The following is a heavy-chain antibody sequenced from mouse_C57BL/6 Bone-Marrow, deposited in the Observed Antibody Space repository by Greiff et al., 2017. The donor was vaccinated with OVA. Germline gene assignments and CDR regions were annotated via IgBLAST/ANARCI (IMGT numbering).Heavy chain of an antibody. Sequence: QVQLKESGPGLVQPSQSLSITCTVSGFSLTSYGVHWVRQPPGKGLEWLGVIWRGGSTDYNAAFISRLSISKDNSKSQVFFKMNSLQADDTAIYYCAKMGGNPAYWGQGTLVTVSA. D-gene: IGHD2-1*01. J-gene: IGHJ3*01. CDR2: IWRGGST. CDR3: AKMGGNPAY. CDR1: GFSLTSYG. V-gene: IGHV2-4*01.